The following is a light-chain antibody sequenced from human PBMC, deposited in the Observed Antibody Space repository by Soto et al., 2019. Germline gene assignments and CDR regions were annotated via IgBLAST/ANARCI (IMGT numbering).Light chain of an antibody. J-gene: IGKJ1*01. V-gene: IGKV1-6*01. CDR2: GAS. CDR3: LQNYNYPLT. Sequence: AIQMTQSPSSLSASVGDRVTITCWASQGIRNDLGWYQQKPGKAPKLLIYGASSLQSGVPSRFSGSGSGTDFTLTISSLQPEDFATYYCLQNYNYPLTFGQGTKVEI. CDR1: QGIRND.